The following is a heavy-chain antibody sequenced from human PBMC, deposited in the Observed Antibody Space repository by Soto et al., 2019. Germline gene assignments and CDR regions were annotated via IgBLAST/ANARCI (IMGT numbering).Heavy chain of an antibody. CDR2: ISGSGGST. CDR1: GFTFSSYA. Sequence: EVQLLESGGGLVQPGGSLRLSCAASGFTFSSYAMSWVRQAPGKGLEWVSAISGSGGSTYYADSVKGRFTISRDNSKNTLYLQMNSLRSEDTAVYYCASIYSSGWYDLDYWGQGTLVTVSS. CDR3: ASIYSSGWYDLDY. D-gene: IGHD6-19*01. V-gene: IGHV3-23*01. J-gene: IGHJ4*02.